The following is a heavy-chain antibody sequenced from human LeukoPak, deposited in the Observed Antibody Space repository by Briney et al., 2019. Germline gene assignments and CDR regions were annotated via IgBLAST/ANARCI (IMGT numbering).Heavy chain of an antibody. CDR3: ARDWLPITGGYDMDV. CDR1: GYTFTNYA. D-gene: IGHD3-3*01. J-gene: IGHJ6*02. Sequence: ASVKVSCKASGYTFTNYAMHWVRQAPGQRLEWMGWINAGNGNTKYSQKFQGRVTITRDTSASTAYMELRSLRSEDTAVYYCARDWLPITGGYDMDVWGQGTTVTVSS. V-gene: IGHV1-3*01. CDR2: INAGNGNT.